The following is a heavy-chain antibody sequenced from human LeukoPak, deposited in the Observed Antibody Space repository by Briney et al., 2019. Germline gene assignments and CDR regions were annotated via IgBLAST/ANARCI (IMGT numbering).Heavy chain of an antibody. CDR3: ARDNDFWSGSDY. J-gene: IGHJ4*02. Sequence: SETLSLTCTVSGGSISSGSYYWSWIRQPAGKGLEWIGRIYTSGSTNYNPSLKSRVTISVDTSKNQFSLKLSSVTAADTAVYYCARDNDFWSGSDYWGQGTLVTVSS. CDR1: GGSISSGSYY. CDR2: IYTSGST. D-gene: IGHD3-3*01. V-gene: IGHV4-61*02.